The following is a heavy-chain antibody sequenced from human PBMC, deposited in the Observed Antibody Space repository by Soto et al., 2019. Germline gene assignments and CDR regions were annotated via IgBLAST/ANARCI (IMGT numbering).Heavy chain of an antibody. J-gene: IGHJ3*02. V-gene: IGHV3-15*01. Sequence: GGSLRLSCAASGFTFSNAWMSWVRQAPGKGLEWVGRIKSKTDGGTTDYAAPVKGRFTISRDDSKNTLYLQMNSLKTEDTDVYYCARVGGAAALGAFDIWGQGTMVTVSS. CDR3: ARVGGAAALGAFDI. CDR2: IKSKTDGGTT. CDR1: GFTFSNAW. D-gene: IGHD6-13*01.